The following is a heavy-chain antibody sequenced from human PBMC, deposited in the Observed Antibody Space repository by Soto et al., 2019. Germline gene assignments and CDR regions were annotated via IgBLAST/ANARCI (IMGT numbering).Heavy chain of an antibody. J-gene: IGHJ2*01. V-gene: IGHV1-69*06. D-gene: IGHD6-19*01. CDR2: IIPIFGTA. CDR1: GGTFSSYA. Sequence: QVQLVQSGAEVKKPGSSVKVSCKASGGTFSSYAISWVRQAPGQGLELMGGIIPIFGTANYAQRFQGRVTITADKSTRSAYRELRRLRSEATGVYYCEGDGWGAVAEGCYFALSVGHALVTVSS. CDR3: EGDGWGAVAEGCYFAL.